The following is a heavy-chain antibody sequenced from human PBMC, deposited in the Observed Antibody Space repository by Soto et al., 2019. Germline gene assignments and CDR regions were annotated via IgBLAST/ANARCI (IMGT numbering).Heavy chain of an antibody. CDR2: IYYSGST. V-gene: IGHV4-31*03. J-gene: IGHJ4*02. Sequence: SETLSLTCTVSGGSISSGGYYWSWIRQHPGKGLEWIGYIYYSGSTYYNPSLKSRVTISADTSKNQFSLKLSSVTAADTAVYYCARGVVAATLDYWGQGTLVTVSS. D-gene: IGHD2-15*01. CDR1: GGSISSGGYY. CDR3: ARGVVAATLDY.